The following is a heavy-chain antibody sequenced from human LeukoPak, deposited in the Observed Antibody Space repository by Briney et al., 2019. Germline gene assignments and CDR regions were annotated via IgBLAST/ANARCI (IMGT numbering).Heavy chain of an antibody. V-gene: IGHV4-59*01. Sequence: SETLSLTCTVSGGSISSYYWSWIRQPPGKGLEWIGYIYYSGSTNYNPSLKSRVTISVDTSKNQFSLKLSSVTAADTAVYYCARRLSCSSTSCYSLDKGWFDPWGQGTLVTVSS. CDR1: GGSISSYY. CDR2: IYYSGST. CDR3: ARRLSCSSTSCYSLDKGWFDP. J-gene: IGHJ5*02. D-gene: IGHD2-2*01.